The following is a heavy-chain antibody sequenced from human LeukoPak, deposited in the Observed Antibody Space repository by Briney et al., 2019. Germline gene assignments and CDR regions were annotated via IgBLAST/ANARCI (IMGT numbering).Heavy chain of an antibody. CDR2: ISSSSSII. Sequence: PGGSLRLSCAASGFAFSSYSMNWVRQAPGKGLEWVSYISSSSSIIYYADSVKGRFTISRDDAKNSLYLQMNSLRAEDTAVYYCARAKRNGFDIWGRGTMVTVSS. CDR3: ARAKRNGFDI. V-gene: IGHV3-48*01. J-gene: IGHJ3*02. CDR1: GFAFSSYS.